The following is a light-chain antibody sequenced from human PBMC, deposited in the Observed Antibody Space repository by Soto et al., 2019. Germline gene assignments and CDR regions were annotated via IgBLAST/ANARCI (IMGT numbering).Light chain of an antibody. Sequence: EIVMTQSPANLSVSPGQRATLSCRASQSVSISLAWYQQKPGQAPRLLIYAASTRATGIPDRFSGSGSGTDFTLTISSLQSEDFAVYYCQQYNNWPPLTFGGGTKVDI. V-gene: IGKV3-15*01. CDR2: AAS. J-gene: IGKJ4*01. CDR1: QSVSIS. CDR3: QQYNNWPPLT.